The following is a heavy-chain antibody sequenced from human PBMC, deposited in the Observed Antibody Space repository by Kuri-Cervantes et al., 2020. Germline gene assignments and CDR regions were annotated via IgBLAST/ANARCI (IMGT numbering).Heavy chain of an antibody. CDR2: ISAYNGNT. Sequence: ASVKVSCKASGYTFTSYGISWVRQAPGQGLEWMGWISAYNGNTNYAQKFQGRVTITRDTSASTAYMELSSLRSEDTAVYYCARAPPYSGYDWGTLKYWGQGTLVTVSS. J-gene: IGHJ4*02. CDR3: ARAPPYSGYDWGTLKY. V-gene: IGHV1-18*01. CDR1: GYTFTSYG. D-gene: IGHD5-12*01.